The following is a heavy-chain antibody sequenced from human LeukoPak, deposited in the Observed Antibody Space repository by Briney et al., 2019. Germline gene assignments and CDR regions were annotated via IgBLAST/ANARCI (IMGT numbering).Heavy chain of an antibody. V-gene: IGHV4-30-4*07. D-gene: IGHD6-13*01. CDR2: IYYSGST. Sequence: SETLSLTCAVSGGSISSGGYSWSWIRQPPGKGLEWIGYIYYSGSTYYNPSLKSRVTISVDTSKNQFSLKLSSVTAADTAVYYCAREGIAAAGIFDYWGQGTLVTVSS. CDR1: GGSISSGGYS. CDR3: AREGIAAAGIFDY. J-gene: IGHJ4*02.